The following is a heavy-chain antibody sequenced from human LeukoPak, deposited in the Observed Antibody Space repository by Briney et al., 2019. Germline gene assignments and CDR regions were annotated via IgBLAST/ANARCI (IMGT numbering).Heavy chain of an antibody. D-gene: IGHD3-3*01. J-gene: IGHJ3*02. CDR3: ARAGITIFGVVKLGAFDI. V-gene: IGHV4-38-2*01. CDR1: GYSISSGYY. CDR2: IYHSGST. Sequence: PSETLSLTCAVSGYSISSGYYWGWIRQPPGKGLEWIGSIYHSGSTYYNPSLKSRVTISVDTSKNQFSLKLSSVTAADTAVYYCARAGITIFGVVKLGAFDIWGQGTMVTVSS.